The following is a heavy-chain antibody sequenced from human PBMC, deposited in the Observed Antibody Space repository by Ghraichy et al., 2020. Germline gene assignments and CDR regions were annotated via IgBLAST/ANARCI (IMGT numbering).Heavy chain of an antibody. V-gene: IGHV4-34*01. CDR1: GGSFSGYY. CDR2: INHSGST. D-gene: IGHD2-21*01. J-gene: IGHJ4*02. Sequence: TCAVYGGSFSGYYWSWIRQPPGKGLEWIGEINHSGSTNYNPSLKSRVTISVDTSKNQFSLKLSSVTAADTAVYYCARGPSHIGLGYWGQGTLVTVSS. CDR3: ARGPSHIGLGY.